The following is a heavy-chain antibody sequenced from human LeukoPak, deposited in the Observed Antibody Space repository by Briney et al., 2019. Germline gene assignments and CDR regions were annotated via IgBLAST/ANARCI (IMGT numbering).Heavy chain of an antibody. CDR2: INHSGST. J-gene: IGHJ4*02. V-gene: IGHV4-34*01. CDR1: GGSFSGYY. Sequence: SETLSLTCAVYGGSFSGYYWSWIRQPPGKGLEWIGEINHSGSTNYNPSLKSRVTISVDTSKNQFSLKLSSVTAADTAVYYCAVPDYYDSSGNLDYWGQGTLVTVSP. D-gene: IGHD3-22*01. CDR3: AVPDYYDSSGNLDY.